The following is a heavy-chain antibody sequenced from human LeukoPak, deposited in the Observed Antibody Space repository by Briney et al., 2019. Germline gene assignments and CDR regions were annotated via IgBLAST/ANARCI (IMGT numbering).Heavy chain of an antibody. CDR3: ARDRFPPGYYGSGSYFDY. Sequence: SETLSLTCTVSGGSISSYYWSWIRQPPGKGLEWIGYIYYSGSTNYNPSLKSRVTISVDTSKNQFSLKLSSVTAADTAVYYCARDRFPPGYYGSGSYFDYWGQGTLVTVSS. CDR2: IYYSGST. J-gene: IGHJ4*02. D-gene: IGHD3-10*01. V-gene: IGHV4-59*12. CDR1: GGSISSYY.